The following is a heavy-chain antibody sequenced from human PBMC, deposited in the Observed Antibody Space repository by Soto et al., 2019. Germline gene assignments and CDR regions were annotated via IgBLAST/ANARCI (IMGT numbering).Heavy chain of an antibody. CDR2: ISWNSGSI. Sequence: EVQLVESGGGLVQPGGSLRLSCAASGFTFDDYAMHWVRQAPGKGLERVSGISWNSGSIVYADSVKGRITISRDNAQNSLFLQMHSWRAEDSALYFCANNFNATMTTVVCWGQGTLVSVSS. CDR3: ANNFNATMTTVVC. CDR1: GFTFDDYA. V-gene: IGHV3-9*01. J-gene: IGHJ4*02. D-gene: IGHD4-17*01.